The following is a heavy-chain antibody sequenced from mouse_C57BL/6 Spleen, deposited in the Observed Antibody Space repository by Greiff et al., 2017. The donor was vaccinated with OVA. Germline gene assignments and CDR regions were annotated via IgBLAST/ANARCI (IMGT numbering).Heavy chain of an antibody. J-gene: IGHJ4*01. CDR1: GYTFTSYW. Sequence: VQLQQPGAELVKPGASVKMSCKASGYTFTSYWITWVKQRPGQGLEWIGDIYPGSGSTNYNEKFKSKATLTVDTSSSTAYMQLSSLTSEDSAVYYCARRDYYGSSPRAMDYWGQGTSVTVSS. D-gene: IGHD1-1*01. CDR3: ARRDYYGSSPRAMDY. CDR2: IYPGSGST. V-gene: IGHV1-55*01.